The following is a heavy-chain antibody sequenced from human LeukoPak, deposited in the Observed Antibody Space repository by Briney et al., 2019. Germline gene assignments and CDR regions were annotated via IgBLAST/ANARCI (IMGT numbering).Heavy chain of an antibody. D-gene: IGHD3-10*01. V-gene: IGHV3-30*04. CDR2: ISYDGSNK. J-gene: IGHJ4*02. CDR3: AKEYGSGSYYNSPFDY. Sequence: GGSLRLSCAASGFTFSSYAMHWVRQAPGKGLEWVAVISYDGSNKYYADSVKGRFTISRDNSKNTLYLQMNSLRAEDTAVYYCAKEYGSGSYYNSPFDYWGQGTLVTVSS. CDR1: GFTFSSYA.